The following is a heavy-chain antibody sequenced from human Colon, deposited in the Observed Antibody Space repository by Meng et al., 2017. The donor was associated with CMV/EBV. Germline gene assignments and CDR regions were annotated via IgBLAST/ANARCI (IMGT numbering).Heavy chain of an antibody. V-gene: IGHV3-48*03. J-gene: IGHJ4*01. CDR1: GFPFTEFA. CDR2: ISATGGTT. Sequence: GESLKISCAASGFPFTEFAMTWVRQAPGKGLEWIAYISATGGTTYYADSVRGRFTISRDNAKNSLYLQMNSLRAEDTAVYFCASVNFDYYYFKYWGQGALVTVSS. D-gene: IGHD1-26*01. CDR3: ASVNFDYYYFKY.